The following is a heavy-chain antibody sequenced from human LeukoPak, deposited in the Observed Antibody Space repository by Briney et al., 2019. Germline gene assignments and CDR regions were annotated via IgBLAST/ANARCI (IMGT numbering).Heavy chain of an antibody. V-gene: IGHV3-30*18. Sequence: PGGSLRLSCAASGFTFSDYDIHWVRQAPGKGLEWVAVISSDGSDKSYADSVKGRFTISRDNSKNTLCLQLHSLSAEDTAVYYCAKGDSDDFYLDCWGQGTLVTVSS. D-gene: IGHD3/OR15-3a*01. CDR1: GFTFSDYD. J-gene: IGHJ4*02. CDR2: ISSDGSDK. CDR3: AKGDSDDFYLDC.